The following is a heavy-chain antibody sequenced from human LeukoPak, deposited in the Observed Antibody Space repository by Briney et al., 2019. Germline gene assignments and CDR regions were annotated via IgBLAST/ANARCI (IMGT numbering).Heavy chain of an antibody. Sequence: GGSLRLSCAASGFTFSSYGMIWVRQAPGKGLEWVSALSGSGGRTYYADSVKGRFTISRDNSKNTLYLQMNSLRAEDTAVYYCAKDRVGAILYFDSWGQGTLVTVSS. D-gene: IGHD1-26*01. J-gene: IGHJ4*02. CDR2: LSGSGGRT. V-gene: IGHV3-23*01. CDR3: AKDRVGAILYFDS. CDR1: GFTFSSYG.